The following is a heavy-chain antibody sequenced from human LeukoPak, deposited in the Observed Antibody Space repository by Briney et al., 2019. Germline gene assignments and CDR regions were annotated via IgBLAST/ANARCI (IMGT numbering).Heavy chain of an antibody. D-gene: IGHD4-17*01. Sequence: RASVKVSCKASGYTFTGYYMHWVRQAPGQGLEWMGWINPNSGGTNYAQKFQGRVTMTRDTSISTAYMELSRLRSDDTAVYYCARDLRLGAVTSGGYWGQGTLVTVSS. CDR3: ARDLRLGAVTSGGY. CDR2: INPNSGGT. V-gene: IGHV1-2*02. J-gene: IGHJ4*02. CDR1: GYTFTGYY.